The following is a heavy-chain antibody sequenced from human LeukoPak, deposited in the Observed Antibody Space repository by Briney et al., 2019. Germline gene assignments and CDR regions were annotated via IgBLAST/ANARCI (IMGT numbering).Heavy chain of an antibody. CDR1: GGSSSNYY. CDR2: IYYSGST. V-gene: IGHV4-59*12. J-gene: IGHJ5*02. CDR3: AREHRTSGWFDP. Sequence: PSETLSLTCSVSGGSSSNYYWSWIRQPPGRGLEWIGYIYYSGSTNSNASLKSRVTIFVDPSKNQFSLRLSSVTAADTAVYYCAREHRTSGWFDPWGQGTLVTVSS.